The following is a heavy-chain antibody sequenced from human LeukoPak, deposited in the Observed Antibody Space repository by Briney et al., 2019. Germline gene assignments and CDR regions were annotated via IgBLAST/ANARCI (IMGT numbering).Heavy chain of an antibody. V-gene: IGHV4-34*01. D-gene: IGHD6-19*01. J-gene: IGHJ4*02. Sequence: SEALSLTCAVYGGSFSGYYWSWIRQPPGKGLEWIGEINHSGSTNYNPSLKSRVTISVDTSKNQFSLKLSSVTAADTAVYYCARGAVAGILDYWGQGTLVTVSS. CDR3: ARGAVAGILDY. CDR1: GGSFSGYY. CDR2: INHSGST.